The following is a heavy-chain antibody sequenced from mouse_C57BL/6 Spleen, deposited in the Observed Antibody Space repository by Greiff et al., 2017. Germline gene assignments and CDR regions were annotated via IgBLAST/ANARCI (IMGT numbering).Heavy chain of an antibody. D-gene: IGHD1-1*01. V-gene: IGHV10-1*01. CDR3: VRGHYAYYFDY. CDR2: IRSKSNNYAT. J-gene: IGHJ2*01. Sequence: GGGLVQPKGSLKLSCAASGFSFNTYAMNRVRQAPGKGLEWVARIRSKSNNYATYYADSVKDRFTISRDDSESMLYLQMNNLKTEDTARYYGVRGHYAYYFDYWGQGTTLTVSS. CDR1: GFSFNTYA.